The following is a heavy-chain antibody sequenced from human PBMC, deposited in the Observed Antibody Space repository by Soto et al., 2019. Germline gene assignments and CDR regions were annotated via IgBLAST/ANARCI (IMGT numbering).Heavy chain of an antibody. CDR1: GFTFSSYG. J-gene: IGHJ5*02. V-gene: IGHV3-30*18. Sequence: QVQLVESGGGVVQPGRSLRLSCAASGFTFSSYGMHWVRQAPGKGLEWVAVISYDGSNKYYADSVKGRFTISRDNSKNTLYLQMNSLRAEDTAVYYCAKDLGVAAPFGENWFDPWGQGTLVTVSS. CDR2: ISYDGSNK. CDR3: AKDLGVAAPFGENWFDP. D-gene: IGHD3-16*01.